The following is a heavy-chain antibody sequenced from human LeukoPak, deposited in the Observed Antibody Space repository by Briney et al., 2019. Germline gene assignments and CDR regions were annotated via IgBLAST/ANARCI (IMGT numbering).Heavy chain of an antibody. Sequence: TGGSLRLSCAASGYTFSSYAMSWVRQAPGKGLEWVSAISGSGGSTYYADSVKGRFTISRGNSKNTLYLQMNSLRAEDTAVYYCAKGVYGDYEDAFDIWGQGTMVTVSS. J-gene: IGHJ3*02. CDR1: GYTFSSYA. V-gene: IGHV3-23*01. D-gene: IGHD4-17*01. CDR2: ISGSGGST. CDR3: AKGVYGDYEDAFDI.